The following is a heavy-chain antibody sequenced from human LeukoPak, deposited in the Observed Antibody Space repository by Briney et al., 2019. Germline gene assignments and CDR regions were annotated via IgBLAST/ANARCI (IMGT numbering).Heavy chain of an antibody. CDR2: INHSGST. CDR3: ARGGGKYCSSASCPARRRTDDAFDI. V-gene: IGHV4-34*01. D-gene: IGHD2-2*01. J-gene: IGHJ3*02. Sequence: SETLSLTCAVYGGSFSGYYWSWIRQPPGKGLEWIGEINHSGSTNYNPSLKSRVTISVDTSKNQFSLKLSSVTAADTAVYYCARGGGKYCSSASCPARRRTDDAFDIWGQGTMVTVSS. CDR1: GGSFSGYY.